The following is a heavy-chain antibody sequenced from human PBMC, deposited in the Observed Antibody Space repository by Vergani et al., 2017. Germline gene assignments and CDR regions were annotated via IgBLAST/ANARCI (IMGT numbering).Heavy chain of an antibody. CDR1: GFTFSSYA. CDR2: ISYDGSNK. CDR3: ARDGNAFDI. J-gene: IGHJ3*02. Sequence: QVQLVESGGGVVQPGRSLRLSCAASGFTFSSYAMHWVRQAPGKGLEWVAVISYDGSNKYYADSVKGRFTISRDISKNTLYLQMNSLRADDTAVYYCARDGNAFDIWGQGTMVTVSS. V-gene: IGHV3-30*01.